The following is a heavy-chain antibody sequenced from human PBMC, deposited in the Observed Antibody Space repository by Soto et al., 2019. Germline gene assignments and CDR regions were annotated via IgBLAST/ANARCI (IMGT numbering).Heavy chain of an antibody. D-gene: IGHD3-9*01. Sequence: GESLKISCKGSGCSFGHYWIAWVRQTPGKGLEWMGLIYPDYSDTRYSPSFQDQVTISADKSVNTAYLQWNNLKASDTAIYYCARRPNDDVLTGYYFDSWGQGALVTVSS. CDR1: GCSFGHYW. CDR2: IYPDYSDT. CDR3: ARRPNDDVLTGYYFDS. J-gene: IGHJ4*02. V-gene: IGHV5-51*01.